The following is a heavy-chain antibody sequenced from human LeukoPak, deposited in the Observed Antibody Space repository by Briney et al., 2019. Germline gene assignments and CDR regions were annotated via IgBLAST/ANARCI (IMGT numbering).Heavy chain of an antibody. D-gene: IGHD6-13*01. CDR2: ISSSSSYI. Sequence: PGGSLRLSCAASGFTFSSYSVNWVRQAPGKGLEWVSSISSSSSYIYYADSVKGRFTISRDNAKNLLYLQMNSLRAEDTAVYYCARVVAAAGTGGWFDPWGQGTLVTVSS. CDR1: GFTFSSYS. CDR3: ARVVAAAGTGGWFDP. J-gene: IGHJ5*02. V-gene: IGHV3-21*01.